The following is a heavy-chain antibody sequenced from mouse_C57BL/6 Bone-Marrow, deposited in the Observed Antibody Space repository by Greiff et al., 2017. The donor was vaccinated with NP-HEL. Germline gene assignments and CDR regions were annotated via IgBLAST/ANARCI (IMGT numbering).Heavy chain of an antibody. CDR2: ISYDGSN. D-gene: IGHD1-1*01. CDR3: ARGLNYYGSSQYYFDY. Sequence: EVKLMESGPGLVKPSQSLSLTCSVTGYSITSGYYWNWIRQFPGNKLEWMGYISYDGSNNYNPSLKNRISITRDTSKNQFFLKLNSVTTEDTATYYCARGLNYYGSSQYYFDYWGQGTTLTVSS. CDR1: GYSITSGYY. J-gene: IGHJ2*01. V-gene: IGHV3-6*01.